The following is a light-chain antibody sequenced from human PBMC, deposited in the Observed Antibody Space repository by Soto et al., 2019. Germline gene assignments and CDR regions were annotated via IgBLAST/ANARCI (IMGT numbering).Light chain of an antibody. J-gene: IGKJ5*01. CDR3: QQRSSGIT. CDR1: QSVGDY. V-gene: IGKV3-11*01. Sequence: IVLTQSPATLSLSPGERATLSCRASQSVGDYLVWYRQKPGQAPGLLIYDASNRATGIPARFSGSGSGTDFRLTISSLEPEDFAVYYCQQRSSGITFGQGTRLEIK. CDR2: DAS.